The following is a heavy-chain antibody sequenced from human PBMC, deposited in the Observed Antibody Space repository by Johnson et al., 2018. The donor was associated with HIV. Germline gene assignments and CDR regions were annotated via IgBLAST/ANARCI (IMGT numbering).Heavy chain of an antibody. V-gene: IGHV3-30*02. J-gene: IGHJ3*02. CDR3: ARANRYYDAFDI. CDR2: IRYDGSNK. D-gene: IGHD2-8*01. Sequence: QVQLVESGGGVVRPGGSLRLSCAASGFTFDDYAMHWVRQAPGKGLEWVAFIRYDGSNKYYADSVKGRFTISRDNSKNTLYLQMNSLRAEDTAVYYCARANRYYDAFDIWGQGTMVTVYS. CDR1: GFTFDDYA.